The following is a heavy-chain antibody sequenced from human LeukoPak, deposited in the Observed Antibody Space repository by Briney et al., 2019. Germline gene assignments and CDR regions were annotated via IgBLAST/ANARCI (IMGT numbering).Heavy chain of an antibody. CDR1: GFTFSSYW. V-gene: IGHV3-74*01. J-gene: IGHJ3*02. CDR3: ARVQERRYPDAFDI. D-gene: IGHD1-1*01. CDR2: INPDGSST. Sequence: PGGSLRLSCAASGFTFSSYWMHWVRQAPGKGLVWVSRINPDGSSTSYADSVKGRFTISRDNAKNSLYLQMNSLRAEDTAVYYCARVQERRYPDAFDIWGQGTMVTVSS.